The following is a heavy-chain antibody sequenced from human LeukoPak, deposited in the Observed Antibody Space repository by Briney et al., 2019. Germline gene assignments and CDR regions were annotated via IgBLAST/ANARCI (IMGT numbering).Heavy chain of an antibody. Sequence: ASVKVSCKASGYTFTSYGISWVRQAPGQGLEWMGWISAYNGNTNYAQKLQGRVTMTTDTSTSTAYMELRSLRSDDTAVYYCEVTRSRNSGWFDAFDIWGQGTMVTVSS. D-gene: IGHD6-19*01. J-gene: IGHJ3*02. CDR2: ISAYNGNT. CDR1: GYTFTSYG. V-gene: IGHV1-18*01. CDR3: EVTRSRNSGWFDAFDI.